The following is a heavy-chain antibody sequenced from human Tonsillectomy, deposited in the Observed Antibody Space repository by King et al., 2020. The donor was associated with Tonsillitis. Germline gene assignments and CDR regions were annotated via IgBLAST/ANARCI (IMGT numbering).Heavy chain of an antibody. CDR2: MTHDGTNI. CDR1: GFTFSDHA. V-gene: IGHV3-30-3*02. J-gene: IGHJ4*02. D-gene: IGHD7-27*01. Sequence: VQLVESGGGVVQPGRSLRLSCSASGFTFSDHAMHWVRQAPGKGLEWLTLMTHDGTNIYYAPSVRGRFTISRDNSMNTLYLQMNSLRVEDTAVYYYARPLGPRSLEFHFDLWGQGTLVTVSS. CDR3: ARPLGPRSLEFHFDL.